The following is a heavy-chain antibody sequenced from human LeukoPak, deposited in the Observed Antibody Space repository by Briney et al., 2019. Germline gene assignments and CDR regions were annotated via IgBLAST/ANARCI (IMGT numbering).Heavy chain of an antibody. CDR1: GGSFSGYY. CDR3: ARDQHSSSWYWGWAFDI. J-gene: IGHJ3*02. V-gene: IGHV4-4*07. CDR2: IYTSGST. Sequence: SETLSLTCAVYGGSFSGYYWSWIRQPAGKGLEWIGRIYTSGSTNYNPSLKSRVTVSVDTSKNQFSLKLSSVTAADTAVYYCARDQHSSSWYWGWAFDIWGQGTMVTVSS. D-gene: IGHD6-13*01.